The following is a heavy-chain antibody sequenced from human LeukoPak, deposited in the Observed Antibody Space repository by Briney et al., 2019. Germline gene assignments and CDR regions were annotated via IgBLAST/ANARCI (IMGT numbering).Heavy chain of an antibody. Sequence: GASVKVSCKASGYTFTSYGISWVRQAPGQGHEWMGWISAYNGNTNYAQKLQGRVTMTTDTSTSTAYMELRSLRSDDTAVYYCARDFAPITMALGRNAFDIWGQGTMVTVSS. V-gene: IGHV1-18*01. CDR2: ISAYNGNT. D-gene: IGHD3-10*01. CDR3: ARDFAPITMALGRNAFDI. J-gene: IGHJ3*02. CDR1: GYTFTSYG.